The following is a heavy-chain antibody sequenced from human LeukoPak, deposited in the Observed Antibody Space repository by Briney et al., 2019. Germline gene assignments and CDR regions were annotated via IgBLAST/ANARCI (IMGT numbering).Heavy chain of an antibody. Sequence: GGSLRLACAASGFTFSSYAMNWVRQAPGKGLEWVSTVSGSGDSTYYSDSVKGRFSISRDNSKNTLYLQMNSLRAEDTAVYYCAKGKIDYWGQGTLATVSS. V-gene: IGHV3-23*01. CDR1: GFTFSSYA. CDR3: AKGKIDY. CDR2: VSGSGDST. J-gene: IGHJ4*02.